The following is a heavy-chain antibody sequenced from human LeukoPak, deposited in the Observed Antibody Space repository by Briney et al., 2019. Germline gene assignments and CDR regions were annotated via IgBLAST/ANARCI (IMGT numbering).Heavy chain of an antibody. D-gene: IGHD6-19*01. CDR2: IKQDGSEK. CDR1: GFTFSSYW. V-gene: IGHV3-7*01. Sequence: GSLRLSCAASGFTFSSYWMSWVRQAPGKGLEWVANIKQDGSEKYYVDSVKGRFTISRDNAKNSLYLQMNSLRAEDTAVYYCARDIAFEWLGGEHYYMDVWGKGTTVTASS. CDR3: ARDIAFEWLGGEHYYMDV. J-gene: IGHJ6*03.